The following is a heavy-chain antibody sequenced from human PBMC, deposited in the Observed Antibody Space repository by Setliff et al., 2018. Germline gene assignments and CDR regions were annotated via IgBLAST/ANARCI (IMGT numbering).Heavy chain of an antibody. V-gene: IGHV1-18*01. CDR3: ARDHKWELPGYKSGMDV. Sequence: ASVKVSCKASGYSFGNYGMSWARQAPGQGLEWMGWISAYNINTNYAMKFQGRVTMTTDTSANIAYMELRSLRSDDTAVYSCARDHKWELPGYKSGMDVWGQGTTVTVSS. CDR1: GYSFGNYG. D-gene: IGHD1-26*01. J-gene: IGHJ6*02. CDR2: ISAYNINT.